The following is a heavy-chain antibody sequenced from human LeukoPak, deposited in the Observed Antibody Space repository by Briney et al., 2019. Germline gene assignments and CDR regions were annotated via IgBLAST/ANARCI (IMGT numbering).Heavy chain of an antibody. CDR1: GFTFSSYG. CDR2: IWYDGSNK. V-gene: IGHV3-33*01. D-gene: IGHD3-22*01. J-gene: IGHJ4*02. CDR3: ASPAGTNYYDSSGYYNY. Sequence: GGSLRLSCAASGFTFSSYGIHWIRQAPGKGLEWVAVIWYDGSNKYYADPVKGRFTISRDNSKNTLYLQMNSLRAEDTAVYYCASPAGTNYYDSSGYYNYWGQGTLVTVSS.